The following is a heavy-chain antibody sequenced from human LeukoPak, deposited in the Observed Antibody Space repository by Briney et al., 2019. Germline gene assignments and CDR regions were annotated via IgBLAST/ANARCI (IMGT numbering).Heavy chain of an antibody. Sequence: SETLSLTCTVSGASVSNYYWSWIRQPPGKGLEWVGHTYTSGNTNYNPSLNSQVAISVDTSKNQFSLRLSSVTAADTALYYCARHSHGADFDYWGQGTLVTVSS. V-gene: IGHV4-4*09. CDR2: TYTSGNT. D-gene: IGHD3-16*01. J-gene: IGHJ4*02. CDR3: ARHSHGADFDY. CDR1: GASVSNYY.